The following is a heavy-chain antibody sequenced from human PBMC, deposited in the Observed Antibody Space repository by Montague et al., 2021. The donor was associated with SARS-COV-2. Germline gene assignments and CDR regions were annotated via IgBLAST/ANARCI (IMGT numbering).Heavy chain of an antibody. CDR3: ARDNPDYAPLVLGY. Sequence: SLRLSCAASGFTFSSYWMSWVRQAPGKGLEWVANIKQDGSEKYYVDSVKGRFTISRDNAKSSLYLQMNSLRAEDTAVYYCARDNPDYAPLVLGYWGQGTLVTVSS. CDR1: GFTFSSYW. CDR2: IKQDGSEK. J-gene: IGHJ4*02. V-gene: IGHV3-7*03. D-gene: IGHD4-17*01.